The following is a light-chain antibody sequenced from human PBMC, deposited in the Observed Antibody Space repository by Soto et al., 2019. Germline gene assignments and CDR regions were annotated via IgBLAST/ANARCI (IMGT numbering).Light chain of an antibody. CDR3: QKYNGAPKT. CDR1: QDISNY. Sequence: DIQMTQSPSSLSASVGDRVTITCRASQDISNYLAWYQQKPGEVPKLLIYAASTLQKGVQSRFSGGGSGTLFTLTISSLQPDDVATYYCQKYNGAPKTFGRGTRLEIK. CDR2: AAS. J-gene: IGKJ2*01. V-gene: IGKV1-27*01.